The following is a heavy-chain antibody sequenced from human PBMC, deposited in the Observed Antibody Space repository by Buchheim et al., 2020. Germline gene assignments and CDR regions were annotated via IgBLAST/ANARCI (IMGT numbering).Heavy chain of an antibody. CDR1: GGSITSDSYY. CDR3: ARNGYYNMDV. J-gene: IGHJ6*02. Sequence: QLQLQESGPGQVKPSETLSLTCTVSGGSITSDSYYWGWIRQPPGKGLEWIGTIYYTGSTYYNPSLKSRVTISVDKSKNHFSLKLSSVTAADTAVYYCARNGYYNMDVWGQGTT. V-gene: IGHV4-39*07. D-gene: IGHD2-8*01. CDR2: IYYTGST.